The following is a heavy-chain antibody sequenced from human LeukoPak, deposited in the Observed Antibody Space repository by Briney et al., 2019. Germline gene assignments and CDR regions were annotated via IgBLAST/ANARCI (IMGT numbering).Heavy chain of an antibody. CDR3: ANGRSESNCGGNCYWGAFDI. J-gene: IGHJ3*02. CDR2: IKQDGSAK. Sequence: GGSLRLSCAASGFTFSSYWMSWVRQAPGKGLEWVANIKQDGSAKYYVDSVKGRFTISRDNAKNSLYLQMNSLRAEDTAVYYCANGRSESNCGGNCYWGAFDIWGQGTMVTVSS. D-gene: IGHD2-21*02. CDR1: GFTFSSYW. V-gene: IGHV3-7*01.